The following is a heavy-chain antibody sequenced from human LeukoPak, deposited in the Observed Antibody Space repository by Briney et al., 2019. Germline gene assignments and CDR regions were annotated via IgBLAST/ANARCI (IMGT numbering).Heavy chain of an antibody. V-gene: IGHV3-48*01. CDR1: GFTFSSYS. J-gene: IGHJ4*02. D-gene: IGHD3-3*01. Sequence: GGSLRLSCAASGFTFSSYSMNWVRQAPGKGLEWVSYISSSSSTIYYADSVKGRFTISRDNAKNSLYLQMNSLRAEDTAVYYCARDRAWNYFDYWGQGTLVTVSS. CDR2: ISSSSSTI. CDR3: ARDRAWNYFDY.